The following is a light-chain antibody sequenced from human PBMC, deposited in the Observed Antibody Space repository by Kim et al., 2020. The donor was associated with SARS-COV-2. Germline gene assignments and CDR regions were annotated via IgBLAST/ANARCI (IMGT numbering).Light chain of an antibody. CDR1: SLRSYY. V-gene: IGLV3-19*01. Sequence: SSELTQDPAVSVGLGQTVRITCQGDSLRSYYATWYQQKPGQAPIVVIYGKNNRPSGIPDRFSGSSSGNTASLTITGTQAGDEADYYCNSRDSNDNVVFGG. CDR3: NSRDSNDNVV. J-gene: IGLJ2*01. CDR2: GKN.